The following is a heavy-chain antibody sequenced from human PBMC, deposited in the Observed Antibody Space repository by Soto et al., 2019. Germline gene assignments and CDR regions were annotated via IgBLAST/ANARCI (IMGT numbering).Heavy chain of an antibody. CDR2: ISYDGSNK. D-gene: IGHD2-2*01. CDR3: AKEHFLEGIVVVPAAINYYYYGMDV. Sequence: GGSLRLSCAASGFTFSSYGMHWVRQAPGKGLEWVAVISYDGSNKYYADSVKGRFTISRDNSKNTLYLQMNSLRAEDTAVYYCAKEHFLEGIVVVPAAINYYYYGMDVWGQGTMVTVSS. CDR1: GFTFSSYG. V-gene: IGHV3-30*18. J-gene: IGHJ6*02.